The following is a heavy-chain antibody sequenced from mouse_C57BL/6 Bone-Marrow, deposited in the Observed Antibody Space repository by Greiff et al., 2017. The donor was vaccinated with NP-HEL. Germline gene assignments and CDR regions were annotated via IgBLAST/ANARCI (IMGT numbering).Heavy chain of an antibody. CDR2: SRNKANDYTT. CDR3: ARAVYGYDHAMDY. CDR1: GFTFSDFY. Sequence: EVMLVESGGGLVQSGRSLRLSCATSGFTFSDFYMEWVRQAPGKGLEWIAASRNKANDYTTEYSASVKGRFIVSRDTSQSILYLQMNALRAEDTAIYYCARAVYGYDHAMDYWGQGTSVTVSS. D-gene: IGHD2-2*01. V-gene: IGHV7-1*01. J-gene: IGHJ4*01.